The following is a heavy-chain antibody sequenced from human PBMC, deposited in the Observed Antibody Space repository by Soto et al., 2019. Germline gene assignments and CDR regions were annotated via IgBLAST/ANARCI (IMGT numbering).Heavy chain of an antibody. CDR2: IDPEDGET. Sequence: ASVKVSCKVSGYTLTELSMHWVRQAPGKGLGWMGGIDPEDGETNYPQKLQGRVTMTEDTSTDTAYMELSSLRSEDTAVYYCATIQQLALPLDGMDVWGQGTTVTVSS. CDR1: GYTLTELS. D-gene: IGHD6-6*01. CDR3: ATIQQLALPLDGMDV. J-gene: IGHJ6*02. V-gene: IGHV1-24*01.